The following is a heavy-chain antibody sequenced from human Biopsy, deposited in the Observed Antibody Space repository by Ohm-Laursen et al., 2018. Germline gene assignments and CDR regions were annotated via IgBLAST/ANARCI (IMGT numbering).Heavy chain of an antibody. CDR3: ARGQDYGGNKAFDI. CDR2: IHSSGIT. J-gene: IGHJ3*02. D-gene: IGHD4-23*01. V-gene: IGHV4-59*07. CDR1: GGSMIHYY. Sequence: SDTLSLTCTVSGGSMIHYYWNWIRQSPGKGLEWIAYIHSSGITNYNPSLKSRLTISIDTSKNQFSLKLNSMTTADTAVYYCARGQDYGGNKAFDIWGQGTKVTVSP.